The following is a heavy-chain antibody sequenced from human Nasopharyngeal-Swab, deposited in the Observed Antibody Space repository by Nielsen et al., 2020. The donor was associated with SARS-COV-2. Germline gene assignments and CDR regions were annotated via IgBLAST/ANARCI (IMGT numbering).Heavy chain of an antibody. J-gene: IGHJ4*02. CDR3: ARSRSYYDSSGFPVGY. CDR2: IWYDGSNK. Sequence: GSLRLSCAASGFTFSSYGMHWVRQAPGKGLEWVAVIWYDGSNKYYADSVKGRFTISRDNAKNSLYLQMNSLRAEDTAVYYCARSRSYYDSSGFPVGYWGQGTLVTVSS. CDR1: GFTFSSYG. V-gene: IGHV3-33*01. D-gene: IGHD3-22*01.